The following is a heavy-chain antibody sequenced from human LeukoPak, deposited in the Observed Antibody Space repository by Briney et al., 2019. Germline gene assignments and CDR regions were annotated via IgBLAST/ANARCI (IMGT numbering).Heavy chain of an antibody. CDR3: ARSTGGYSYGRYFDY. J-gene: IGHJ4*02. CDR1: GGSISSYY. V-gene: IGHV4-59*01. CDR2: IYCSGST. D-gene: IGHD5-18*01. Sequence: SETLSLTCTVSGGSISSYYWSWIRQPPGKGLEWIGYIYCSGSTNYNPSLKSRVTISVDTSKNQFSLKLSSVTAADTAVYYCARSTGGYSYGRYFDYWGQGTLVTVSS.